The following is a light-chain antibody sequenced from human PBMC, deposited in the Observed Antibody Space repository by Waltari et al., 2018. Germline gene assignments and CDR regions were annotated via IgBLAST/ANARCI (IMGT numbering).Light chain of an antibody. CDR1: QRIDRH. V-gene: IGKV1-39*01. Sequence: DIQMTQSPPSLSAFVGDRVTLTFRASQRIDRHLNWYQQKPGKAPKLLIFAASNLHSGVPTRFNGSGSGTDFTLTITSLQPEDFATYYCQQSYSSFRTFGQGTRVDIK. J-gene: IGKJ1*01. CDR3: QQSYSSFRT. CDR2: AAS.